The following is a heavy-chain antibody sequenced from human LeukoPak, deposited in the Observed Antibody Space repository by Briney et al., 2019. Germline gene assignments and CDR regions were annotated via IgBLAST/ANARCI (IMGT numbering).Heavy chain of an antibody. CDR1: GYTFTSYG. D-gene: IGHD4-17*01. V-gene: IGHV1-18*01. CDR3: ARAGYTVIHGGFGNY. CDR2: ISAYNGNT. Sequence: ASVKVSCKASGYTFTSYGISWVRQAPGQGLEWMGWISAYNGNTNYAQKLQGRVTMTTDTFTSTAYMELRSLRSDDTAVYYCARAGYTVIHGGFGNYWGQGTLVTVSS. J-gene: IGHJ4*02.